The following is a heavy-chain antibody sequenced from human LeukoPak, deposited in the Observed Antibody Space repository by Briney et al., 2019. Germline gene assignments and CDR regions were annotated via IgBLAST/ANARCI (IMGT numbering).Heavy chain of an antibody. CDR2: INAGNGNT. D-gene: IGHD7-27*01. Sequence: ASVKVSCKASGYTFTSYAMHWVRQTPGQRLEWMGWINAGNGNTKYSQKFQGRVTITRDTSASTAYMELSSLRSEDTAVYYCARDLVALTGSFDYWGQGTLVTVSS. CDR3: ARDLVALTGSFDY. CDR1: GYTFTSYA. V-gene: IGHV1-3*01. J-gene: IGHJ4*02.